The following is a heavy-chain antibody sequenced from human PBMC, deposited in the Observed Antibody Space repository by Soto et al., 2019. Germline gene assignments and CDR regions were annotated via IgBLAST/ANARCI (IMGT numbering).Heavy chain of an antibody. D-gene: IGHD6-13*01. J-gene: IGHJ4*02. V-gene: IGHV3-23*01. CDR3: ANFQLQQLANY. CDR1: GFTFSSYA. Sequence: GGSLRLSCAASGFTFSSYAMSWVRQAPGKGLEWVSAISGSGGSTYYADSVKGRFTISRDNSKNTLYLQMNSLRAEDTAVYYCANFQLQQLANYWGQGTLVTVSS. CDR2: ISGSGGST.